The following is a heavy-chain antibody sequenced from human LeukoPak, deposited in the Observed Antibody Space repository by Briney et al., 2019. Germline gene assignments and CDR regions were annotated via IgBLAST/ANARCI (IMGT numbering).Heavy chain of an antibody. V-gene: IGHV3-23*01. D-gene: IGHD5-12*01. J-gene: IGHJ4*02. Sequence: GGSLRLSCAASGFTFSSYAMNCVRQAPGKGLEWVSAISGGGGTTYYADSVKGRFTISRDNSKNTLFLQMNSLSAEDTAVYYCAKDREGLSSGYDLEYFDYWGQGTLVTVSS. CDR1: GFTFSSYA. CDR3: AKDREGLSSGYDLEYFDY. CDR2: ISGGGGTT.